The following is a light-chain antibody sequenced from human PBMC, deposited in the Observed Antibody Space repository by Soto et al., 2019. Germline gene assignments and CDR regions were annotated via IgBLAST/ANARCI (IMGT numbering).Light chain of an antibody. J-gene: IGLJ2*01. CDR1: SNDFGTYYF. CDR2: DAT. CDR3: CSYATYNMI. V-gene: IGLV2-23*01. Sequence: QSALTQPASVSGSPGQSITISCTRTSNDFGTYYFVSWYQQHPDKAPKLIIYDATKRPSGVSRRFSGSKSGNTASLTISGLQPEDEAHYYCCSYATYNMILGGGTKLTVL.